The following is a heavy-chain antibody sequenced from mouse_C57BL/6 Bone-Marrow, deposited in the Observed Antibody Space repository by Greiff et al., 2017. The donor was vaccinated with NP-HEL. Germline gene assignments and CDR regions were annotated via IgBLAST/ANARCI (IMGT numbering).Heavy chain of an antibody. D-gene: IGHD1-1*01. CDR1: GYTFTSYW. CDR2: IHPNGGST. V-gene: IGHV1-64*01. Sequence: QVQLQQPGAELVKPGASVKLSCKASGYTFTSYWMHWVKQRPGQGLEWIGMIHPNGGSTNYNEKFKSKATLTVDKSSSTAYMQLSSLTSEDSAVYYCARFYYGSSYPSFYYFDYWGQGTTLTVSS. CDR3: ARFYYGSSYPSFYYFDY. J-gene: IGHJ2*01.